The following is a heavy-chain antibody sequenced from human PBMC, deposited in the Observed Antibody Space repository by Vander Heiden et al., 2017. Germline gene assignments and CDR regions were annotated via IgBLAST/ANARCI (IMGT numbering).Heavy chain of an antibody. CDR3: ARESLEAFDI. CDR2: IGGSSSSI. CDR1: GCTFSPYS. V-gene: IGHV3-21*01. Sequence: QVVESGGGLVTPGESLRPSCPASGCTFSPYSMNCFRQAAGKGLEWVSSIGGSSSSIYYADSVKGRFTISRDNAKSSLYLQMNSLGAEDTAVYYGARESLEAFDIWGQGTLVTVSS. J-gene: IGHJ3*02. D-gene: IGHD3-16*02.